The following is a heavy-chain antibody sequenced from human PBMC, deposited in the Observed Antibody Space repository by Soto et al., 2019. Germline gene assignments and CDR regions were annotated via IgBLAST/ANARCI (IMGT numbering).Heavy chain of an antibody. CDR3: ARGMNPQDY. Sequence: SETLSLTCNVSGFSISRGFYWGWVRQPPGKGLEWIGAIYHSGTIYFNPSLKSRVTMAIDTSKNQFSLSLASVAAADTAMYYCARGMNPQDYWGQGTLVTVSS. V-gene: IGHV4-38-2*02. D-gene: IGHD6-13*01. CDR2: IYHSGTI. J-gene: IGHJ4*02. CDR1: GFSISRGFY.